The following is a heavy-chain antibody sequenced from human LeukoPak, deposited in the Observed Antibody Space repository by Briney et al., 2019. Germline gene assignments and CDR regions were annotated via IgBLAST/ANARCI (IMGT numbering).Heavy chain of an antibody. D-gene: IGHD3-22*01. J-gene: IGHJ3*02. CDR2: VYYSGKT. V-gene: IGHV4-59*11. Sequence: SETLSLTCAVSGGSISGHYWSWIRQPPGKGLEGIGYVYYSGKTYYSSSLRSRLTISVDTSKSHFSLKLTSVTAADTAVYYCARLLDNDSSGDPDTFDMWGQGTTVTVSS. CDR3: ARLLDNDSSGDPDTFDM. CDR1: GGSISGHY.